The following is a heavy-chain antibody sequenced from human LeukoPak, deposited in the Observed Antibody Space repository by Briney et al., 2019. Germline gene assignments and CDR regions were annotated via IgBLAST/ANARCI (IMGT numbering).Heavy chain of an antibody. V-gene: IGHV3-23*01. D-gene: IGHD4-17*01. CDR2: ISGSDVST. CDR1: GFSFSSYA. CDR3: ARDNPTVTTAAFDP. J-gene: IGHJ5*02. Sequence: GGFLRLSCAASGFSFSSYAMRWVRQAPGQGLEWVSGISGSDVSTYYADSVKGRFTISRDNSKNTLYLQMNSLRAEDTAVYYCARDNPTVTTAAFDPWGQGTLVTVSS.